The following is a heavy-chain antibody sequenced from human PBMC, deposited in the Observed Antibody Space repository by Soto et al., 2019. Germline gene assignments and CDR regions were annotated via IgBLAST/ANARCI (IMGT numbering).Heavy chain of an antibody. V-gene: IGHV4-34*01. D-gene: IGHD2-15*01. CDR2: INHSGST. J-gene: IGHJ4*02. Sequence: SETLSLTCAVYGGSFSGYYRSWIRQPPGKGLEWIGEINHSGSTNYNPSLESRVTISVDTSKNQFSLKLSSVTAADTAVYYCARGVKPSEYCSGGSCYDFFQGTYYFDYWGQGTLVTVSS. CDR1: GGSFSGYY. CDR3: ARGVKPSEYCSGGSCYDFFQGTYYFDY.